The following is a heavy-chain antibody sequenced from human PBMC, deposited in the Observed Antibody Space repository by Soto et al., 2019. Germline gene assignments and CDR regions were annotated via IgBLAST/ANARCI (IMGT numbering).Heavy chain of an antibody. CDR2: INQEGRES. V-gene: IGHV3-7*01. J-gene: IGHJ5*02. D-gene: IGHD5-12*01. CDR3: VGSNIVSA. CDR1: GFTFSSYG. Sequence: GGSLRLSCAASGFTFSSYGMHWVRQAPGKGLEWVANINQEGRESHYVDSVKGRFTISRDNAKNSLYLQMNSLRVEDTGLYYCVGSNIVSAWGQGTLVTVSS.